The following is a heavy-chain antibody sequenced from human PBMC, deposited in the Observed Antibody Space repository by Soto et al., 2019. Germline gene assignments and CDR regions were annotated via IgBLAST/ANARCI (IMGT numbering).Heavy chain of an antibody. D-gene: IGHD1-26*01. CDR3: ARDPGSYHFDY. CDR2: ISSNGGST. V-gene: IGHV3-64*01. CDR1: GFTFSSYA. Sequence: EVQLVESGGGLVQPGGSLRLSCAASGFTFSSYAMHWVRQAPGKGLEYVSAISSNGGSTYYANSVKGRFTISRDNSKNPWYLQRGSLRAEDRAVYYCARDPGSYHFDYWGQGPLVTVSS. J-gene: IGHJ4*02.